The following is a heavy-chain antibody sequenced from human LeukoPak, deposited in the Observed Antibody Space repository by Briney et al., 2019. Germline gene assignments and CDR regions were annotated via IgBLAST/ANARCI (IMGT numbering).Heavy chain of an antibody. CDR1: GGSISSYY. D-gene: IGHD6-6*01. CDR2: IYYSGST. CDR3: ARWGSSGYYYYYMDV. J-gene: IGHJ6*03. Sequence: ASETLSLTCTVSGGSISSYYWSWIRQPPGKGLEWIGYIYYSGSTNYNPSLKSRVTISVDTSKNQFSLKLSSVTAADTAVYYCARWGSSGYYYYYMDVWGKGTTVTVSS. V-gene: IGHV4-59*01.